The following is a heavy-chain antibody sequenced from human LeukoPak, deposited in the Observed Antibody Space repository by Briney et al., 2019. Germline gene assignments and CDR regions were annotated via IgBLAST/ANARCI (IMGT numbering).Heavy chain of an antibody. CDR1: GFTFSSYA. CDR3: AKDDDGSGSYPSFHY. D-gene: IGHD3-10*01. CDR2: ISGSDSST. Sequence: GGSLRLSCAASGFTFSSYAMSWVRQAPGKGLEWVSAISGSDSSTYYADSVKGRFTISRDNSKNTLYMQMNSLRAEDTAVYYCAKDDDGSGSYPSFHYWGQGTLVTVSS. V-gene: IGHV3-23*01. J-gene: IGHJ4*02.